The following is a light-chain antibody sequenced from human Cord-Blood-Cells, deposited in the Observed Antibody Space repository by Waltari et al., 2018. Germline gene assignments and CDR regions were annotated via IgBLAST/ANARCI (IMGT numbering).Light chain of an antibody. CDR1: QSVSSSY. V-gene: IGKV3-20*01. J-gene: IGKJ2*01. Sequence: EIVLTQSPGTLSLSPGERATLSCRASQSVSSSYLAWYQQKPGQAPRLLIYGASSRATGIPGRFSGSGSGTDFTLTISRLEPDDFATYYCQQYNSYPYTFGQGTKLEIK. CDR3: QQYNSYPYT. CDR2: GAS.